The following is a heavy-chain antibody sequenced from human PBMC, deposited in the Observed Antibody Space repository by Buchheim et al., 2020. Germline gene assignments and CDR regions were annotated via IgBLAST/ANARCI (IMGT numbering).Heavy chain of an antibody. CDR3: AKHTTIFEWELPDY. V-gene: IGHV3-23*01. CDR1: GFTLSSYA. D-gene: IGHD1-26*01. J-gene: IGHJ4*02. CDR2: ISGSGGST. Sequence: EVQLLESGGGLVQPGGSLRLSCAASGFTLSSYAMSWVRQAPGKGLEWVSGISGSGGSTYDADFVKGRFTISRDNSKNTLYLQMNSLRAEDTAVYYCAKHTTIFEWELPDYWGQGTL.